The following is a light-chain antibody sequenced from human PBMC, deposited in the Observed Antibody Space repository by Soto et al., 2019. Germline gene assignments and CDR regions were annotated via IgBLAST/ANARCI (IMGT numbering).Light chain of an antibody. Sequence: EIVLTQSPATLSLSPGERATLSCRASQSVSSYLAWYQQKPGQAPRRLIYDASNRATGIPAMFSGSGSGTDFTLPISSLEPEDFAVYYCQQRSNWPPYMYTFGQGNKLEIK. CDR2: DAS. J-gene: IGKJ2*01. CDR1: QSVSSY. CDR3: QQRSNWPPYMYT. V-gene: IGKV3-11*01.